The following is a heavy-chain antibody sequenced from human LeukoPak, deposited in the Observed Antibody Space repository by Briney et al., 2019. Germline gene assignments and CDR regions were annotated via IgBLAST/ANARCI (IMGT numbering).Heavy chain of an antibody. V-gene: IGHV4-34*01. CDR1: GGSFSGYY. Sequence: SETLSLTCAVYGGSFSGYYWSWIRQPPGKGLEWIGEINHSGSTNYNPSLKSRVTISVDTSKNQFSLKLSSVTAADTAVYYCARRFGYSSSWGHNWFDPWGQGTLVTVSS. CDR2: INHSGST. D-gene: IGHD6-13*01. J-gene: IGHJ5*02. CDR3: ARRFGYSSSWGHNWFDP.